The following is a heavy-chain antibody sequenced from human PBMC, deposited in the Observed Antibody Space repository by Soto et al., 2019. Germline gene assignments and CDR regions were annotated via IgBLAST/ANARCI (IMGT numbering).Heavy chain of an antibody. CDR1: GFTFSSYA. Sequence: VPLLESGGALVQPGGSLRLSCAASGFTFSSYAIYWVRQAPGKGLEWVSTISNDGDRYYADSVEGRFTISRDNSKDTLYLQMNSLRVEDTAVYYCAKPKYRGVVLNVWGQGTTVTVSS. D-gene: IGHD3-10*01. CDR3: AKPKYRGVVLNV. J-gene: IGHJ6*02. CDR2: ISNDGDR. V-gene: IGHV3-23*01.